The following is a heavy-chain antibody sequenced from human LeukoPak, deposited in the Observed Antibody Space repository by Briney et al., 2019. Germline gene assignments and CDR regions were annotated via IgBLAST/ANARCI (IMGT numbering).Heavy chain of an antibody. CDR1: GFTFSNYW. Sequence: GGSLRLSCAASGFTFSNYWVTWVRQAPGKGLEWVANIKHDASDRHYVDSVKGRFTTSRDNAKNSLYLQMKSLRAEDTAVYYCARLIMVRGVLSGYYHYYMDVWGKGTTVTISS. CDR3: ARLIMVRGVLSGYYHYYMDV. CDR2: IKHDASDR. D-gene: IGHD3-10*01. J-gene: IGHJ6*03. V-gene: IGHV3-7*01.